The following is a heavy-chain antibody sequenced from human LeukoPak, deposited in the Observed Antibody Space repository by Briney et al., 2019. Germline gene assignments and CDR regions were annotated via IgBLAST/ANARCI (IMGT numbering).Heavy chain of an antibody. J-gene: IGHJ5*02. Sequence: GGSLRLSCAASGFTFSSYAMHWVRQAPGKGLEYVSAISSNGGSTYYANSVKGRFTISRDNSKNTLYLQMGSLRAEDMAVYYCARGLGATGVTSWFDPWGQGTLATVSS. CDR2: ISSNGGST. D-gene: IGHD1-26*01. V-gene: IGHV3-64*01. CDR1: GFTFSSYA. CDR3: ARGLGATGVTSWFDP.